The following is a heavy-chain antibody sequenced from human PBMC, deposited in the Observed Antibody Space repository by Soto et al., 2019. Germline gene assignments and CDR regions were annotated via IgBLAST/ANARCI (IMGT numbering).Heavy chain of an antibody. J-gene: IGHJ6*02. CDR1: GLTFSSYG. CDR3: ARGSQTGLCENPISGDV. CDR2: IWYDGSNK. V-gene: IGHV3-33*01. D-gene: IGHD3-10*02. Sequence: QVQLVESGGGVVQPGRSLRLSCAASGLTFSSYGMHWVRQAPGKGLEWVAVIWYDGSNKYYGDSVKGRFTISRDNSKNTLYLQINSLRAEDTAVYYCARGSQTGLCENPISGDVWGQGTTVTVSS.